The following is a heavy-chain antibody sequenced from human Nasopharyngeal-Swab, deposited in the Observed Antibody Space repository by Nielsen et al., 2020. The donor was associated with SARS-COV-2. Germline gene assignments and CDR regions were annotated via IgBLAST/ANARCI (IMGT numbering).Heavy chain of an antibody. J-gene: IGHJ6*02. CDR1: GFTFSSYS. CDR3: AREDYGGNLALGYYYDGMDV. V-gene: IGHV3-48*02. D-gene: IGHD4-23*01. Sequence: GESLKIYCAAPGFTFSSYSMNWVRQAPGKGLEWVSYISSRSSTIYYADSVKGRFTISRDNAKNSLYLQMNSLRDEDTAVYYCAREDYGGNLALGYYYDGMDVWGQGTTVTVSS. CDR2: ISSRSSTI.